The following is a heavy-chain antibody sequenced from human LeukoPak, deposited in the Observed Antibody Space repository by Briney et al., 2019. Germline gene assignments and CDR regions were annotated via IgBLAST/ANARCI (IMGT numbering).Heavy chain of an antibody. D-gene: IGHD2/OR15-2a*01. CDR3: ARDSFSLFHLIGYFDY. CDR2: ISYDGSNK. Sequence: TGGSLRLSCAASGFTFSSYAMHWVRQAPGKGLGWVAVISYDGSNKYYADSVKGRFTISRDNSKNTLYLQMNSLRAEDTAVYYCARDSFSLFHLIGYFDYWGQGTLVTVSS. J-gene: IGHJ4*02. V-gene: IGHV3-30-3*01. CDR1: GFTFSSYA.